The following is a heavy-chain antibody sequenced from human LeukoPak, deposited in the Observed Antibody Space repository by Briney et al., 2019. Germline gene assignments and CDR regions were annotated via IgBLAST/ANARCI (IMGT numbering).Heavy chain of an antibody. CDR1: GYTFTSYG. Sequence: GASVKVSCKASGYTFTSYGISWVRQAPGQGLEWMGWISAYNGNTNYAQKLQGRVTMTRDTSISTAYMELSRLRSDDTAVYYCARDCSSTSCSDYWGQGTLVTVSS. CDR3: ARDCSSTSCSDY. V-gene: IGHV1-18*01. CDR2: ISAYNGNT. D-gene: IGHD2-2*01. J-gene: IGHJ4*02.